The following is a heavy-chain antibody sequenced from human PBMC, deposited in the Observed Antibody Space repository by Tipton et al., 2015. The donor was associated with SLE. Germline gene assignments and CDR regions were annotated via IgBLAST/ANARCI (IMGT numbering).Heavy chain of an antibody. CDR2: IYHSGST. CDR1: GYSISSGYY. J-gene: IGHJ4*02. V-gene: IGHV4-38-2*02. Sequence: TLSLTCTVSGYSISSGYYWGWIRQPPGKGLEWIGSIYHSGSTYYNPSLKSRVTISVDTSKNQFSLKLSSVTAADTAVYYCARGLWGGSYRQYYFDYWGQGTLVTVSS. D-gene: IGHD3-16*02. CDR3: ARGLWGGSYRQYYFDY.